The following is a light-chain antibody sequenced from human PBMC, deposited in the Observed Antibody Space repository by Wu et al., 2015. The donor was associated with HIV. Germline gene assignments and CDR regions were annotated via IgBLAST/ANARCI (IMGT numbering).Light chain of an antibody. V-gene: IGKV3-20*01. Sequence: EIVLTQSPGTLSLSPGDRATLSCRASQGINSAYFAWYQQKPGQAPRLLIYDTSIRATGVSDRFSGSGSGTDFTLTISRLEPEDFAVYHCQQYGSSPLTFGGGTQGRRSN. J-gene: IGKJ4*01. CDR2: DTS. CDR1: QGINSAY. CDR3: QQYGSSPLT.